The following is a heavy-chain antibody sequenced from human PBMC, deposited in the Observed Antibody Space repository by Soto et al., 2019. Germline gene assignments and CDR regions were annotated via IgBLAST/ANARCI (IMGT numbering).Heavy chain of an antibody. CDR1: GFTFSSYG. D-gene: IGHD6-13*01. Sequence: HPGGSLRLSCAASGFTFSSYGMHWVRQAPGKGLEWVAVIWYDGSNKYYADSVKGRFTISRDNSKNTLYLQMNSLRAEDTAVYYCARVGAFAAGLLYYYYYMDVWGKGTTVTVSS. V-gene: IGHV3-33*01. J-gene: IGHJ6*03. CDR3: ARVGAFAAGLLYYYYYMDV. CDR2: IWYDGSNK.